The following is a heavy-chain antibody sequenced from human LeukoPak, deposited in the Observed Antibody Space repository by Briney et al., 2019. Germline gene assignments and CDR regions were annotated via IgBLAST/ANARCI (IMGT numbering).Heavy chain of an antibody. CDR3: ARDPGYSSGWFDY. CDR1: GFTFSSYS. V-gene: IGHV3-21*01. J-gene: IGHJ4*02. D-gene: IGHD6-19*01. Sequence: GGSLRLSCVVSGFTFSSYSMSWVRQAPGKGLEWVSSISASSDFISYADSVKGRFTISRDNAKKSLYLQMNSVRAEDTAVYYCARDPGYSSGWFDYWGQGALVTVSS. CDR2: ISASSDFI.